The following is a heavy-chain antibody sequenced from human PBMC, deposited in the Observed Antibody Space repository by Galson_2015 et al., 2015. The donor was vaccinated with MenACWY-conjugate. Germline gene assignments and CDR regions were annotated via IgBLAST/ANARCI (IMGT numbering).Heavy chain of an antibody. Sequence: ALRLSCAASGFTFSNYCMHWVRQAPGKGLEWVAVISYDGSNKYYVDSVKGRFTISRDNSKNTLYLQMNSLRPEDTAVYYCAKVAYYNSWLHPLDFWGQGTLVTVSS. CDR3: AKVAYYNSWLHPLDF. J-gene: IGHJ4*02. CDR2: ISYDGSNK. D-gene: IGHD1-1*01. V-gene: IGHV3-30*18. CDR1: GFTFSNYC.